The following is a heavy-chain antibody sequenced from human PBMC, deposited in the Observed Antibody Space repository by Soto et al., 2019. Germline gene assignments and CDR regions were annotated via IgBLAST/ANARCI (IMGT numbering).Heavy chain of an antibody. CDR2: ISGSGGST. D-gene: IGHD6-19*01. CDR1: GFTFSSYA. V-gene: IGHV3-23*01. CDR3: AKEPRTVAGPYNWFDP. J-gene: IGHJ5*02. Sequence: EVQLLESGGGLVQPGGSLRLSCAASGFTFSSYAMGWVRQAPEKGLEWVSDISGSGGSTYYADPVKGRFIISRDDSRNMLYLHMNSLRAEDTAKYYCAKEPRTVAGPYNWFDPWVQGTLVTVSS.